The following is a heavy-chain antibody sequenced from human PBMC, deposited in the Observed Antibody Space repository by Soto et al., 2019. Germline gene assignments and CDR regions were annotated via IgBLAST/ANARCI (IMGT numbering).Heavy chain of an antibody. CDR2: FSGSGDGS. D-gene: IGHD3-10*01. J-gene: IGHJ3*02. V-gene: IGHV3-23*01. Sequence: EVQLLESGGGLVQPGGSLRLSCAASGFSFSIYAMTWVRQAPGKGLEWVSTFSGSGDGSYYADSVKGRFTISRDNSKNTLYLQMNSLRAEDTALYYCAKPYYYGSGTGPDAFDIWSLGTMVTVSS. CDR1: GFSFSIYA. CDR3: AKPYYYGSGTGPDAFDI.